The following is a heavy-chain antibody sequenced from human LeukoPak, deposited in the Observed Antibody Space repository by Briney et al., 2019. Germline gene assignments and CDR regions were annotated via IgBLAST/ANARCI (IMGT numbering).Heavy chain of an antibody. V-gene: IGHV3-7*01. CDR1: GFTFSDYW. CDR2: IKEDGSDK. Sequence: GGSLRLSCAGSGFTFSDYWMTWVRQAPGRGLEWVANIKEDGSDKQYVDSVQGRFTTSRDNAENSLYLQMNSLRAEDTAVYYCVRESSVWIGPGIGRPLDVWGKGTAVTVSS. CDR3: VRESSVWIGPGIGRPLDV. J-gene: IGHJ6*04. D-gene: IGHD3-16*01.